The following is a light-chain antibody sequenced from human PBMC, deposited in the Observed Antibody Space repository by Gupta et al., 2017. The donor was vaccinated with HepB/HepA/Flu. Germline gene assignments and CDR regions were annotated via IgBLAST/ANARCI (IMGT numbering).Light chain of an antibody. CDR2: ENN. CDR3: QSYDSTNVV. CDR1: SGIVANNY. J-gene: IGLJ3*02. Sequence: NFLLTQPHSVSESPGQTVTISCTGSSGIVANNYVQWYQQRPGSAPTTVIYENNQRPSGVPDRFSGSIDSSSTSASLTISGLKTEDEADYYCQSYDSTNVVFGGGTKLTVL. V-gene: IGLV6-57*02.